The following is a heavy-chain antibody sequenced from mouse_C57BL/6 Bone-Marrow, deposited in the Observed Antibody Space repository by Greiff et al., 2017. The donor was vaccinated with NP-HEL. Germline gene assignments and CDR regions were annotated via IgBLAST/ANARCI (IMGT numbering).Heavy chain of an antibody. CDR3: AGEGTTVVDYIDY. V-gene: IGHV14-2*01. J-gene: IGHJ2*01. D-gene: IGHD1-1*01. CDR1: GFNIKDYY. Sequence: EVQGVESGAELVKPGASVKLSCTASGFNIKDYYMHWVKQRTEQGLEWIGRIDPEDGETKYAPKFQGKATITADTSSNTAYLQLSSLTSEDTAVYYCAGEGTTVVDYIDYWGQGTTLTVSS. CDR2: IDPEDGET.